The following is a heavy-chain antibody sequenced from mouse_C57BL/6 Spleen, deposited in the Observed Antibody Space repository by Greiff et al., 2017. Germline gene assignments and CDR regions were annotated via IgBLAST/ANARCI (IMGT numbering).Heavy chain of an antibody. CDR1: GYSITSGYY. CDR3: ARGDYDYDGFAY. J-gene: IGHJ3*01. V-gene: IGHV3-6*01. Sequence: EVQLQESGPGLVKPSQSLSLTCSVTGYSITSGYYWNWIRQFPGNKLEWMGYISYDGSNNYNPSLKNRISITRDTSKNRFFLKLNSVTTEDTATYYCARGDYDYDGFAYWGQGTLVTVSA. D-gene: IGHD2-4*01. CDR2: ISYDGSN.